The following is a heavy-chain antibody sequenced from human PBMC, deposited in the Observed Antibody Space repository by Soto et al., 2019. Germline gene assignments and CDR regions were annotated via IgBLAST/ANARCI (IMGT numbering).Heavy chain of an antibody. CDR3: AGGGVRGVITRTRDYYGMDV. CDR2: IYPGDSDT. J-gene: IGHJ6*02. D-gene: IGHD3-10*01. Sequence: GESLKISCKGSGYSFTSYWIGWVRQMPGKGLECRGIIYPGDSDTRYSPSFQGQVTISADKSISTAYLQWSSLKASDTAMYYCAGGGVRGVITRTRDYYGMDVWGQGTTVTVSS. V-gene: IGHV5-51*01. CDR1: GYSFTSYW.